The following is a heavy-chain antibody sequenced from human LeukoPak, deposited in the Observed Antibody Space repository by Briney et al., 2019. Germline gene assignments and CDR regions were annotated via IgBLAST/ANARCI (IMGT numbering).Heavy chain of an antibody. V-gene: IGHV4-34*08. J-gene: IGHJ4*02. Sequence: SETLSLTCSVYGETFGGFYWIWLRQSPGKGLEWIGKLNHSRCTNSNPSLKSRITISDETTNNHFPPQLSSVTGADTAVYYCVEMATIGMMRFDYWGQGTLVTVSS. CDR3: VEMATIGMMRFDY. CDR1: GETFGGFY. CDR2: LNHSRCT. D-gene: IGHD5-24*01.